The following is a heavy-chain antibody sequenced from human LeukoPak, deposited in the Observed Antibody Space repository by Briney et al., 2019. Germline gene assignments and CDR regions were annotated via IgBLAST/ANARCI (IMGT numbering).Heavy chain of an antibody. D-gene: IGHD2-2*01. V-gene: IGHV4-39*07. CDR3: ARHFTKARVPAALNWFDP. Sequence: PSETLSLTCTVSGGSISSSSYYWGWIRQPPGKGLEWIGSIYYSGSTYYNPSLKSRVTISVDTSKNQFSLNLSSVTAADAAVYYCARHFTKARVPAALNWFDPWGQGTLVTVSS. CDR2: IYYSGST. J-gene: IGHJ5*02. CDR1: GGSISSSSYY.